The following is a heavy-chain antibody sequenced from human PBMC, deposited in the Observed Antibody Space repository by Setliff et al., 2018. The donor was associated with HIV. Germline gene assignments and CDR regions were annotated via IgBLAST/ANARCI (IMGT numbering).Heavy chain of an antibody. J-gene: IGHJ5*01. CDR3: AKGKNWFDF. V-gene: IGHV3-23*01. Sequence: PGGSLRLSCAASGFVFGSFVMSWVRQTPGKGLEWVSGISGSGDSIYYGDSVKGRFTISRDNSKSTLFLQMNNLRAEDTALYFCAKGKNWFDFWGQGTLVTVSS. CDR1: GFVFGSFV. CDR2: ISGSGDSI.